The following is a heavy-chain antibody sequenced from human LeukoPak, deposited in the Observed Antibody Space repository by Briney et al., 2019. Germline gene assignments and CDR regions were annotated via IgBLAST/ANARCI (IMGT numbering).Heavy chain of an antibody. J-gene: IGHJ4*02. Sequence: GESLKISCTASGFTFRKYWMSWGRQAPGKGLEWVANIADGGREENYVDSVKGRFTISRDNARGSLYPQMNDLRAEDTAVYYCARDIPRGASYFDCWGQGALVTISS. D-gene: IGHD1-26*01. CDR3: ARDIPRGASYFDC. CDR1: GFTFRKYW. V-gene: IGHV3-7*01. CDR2: IADGGREE.